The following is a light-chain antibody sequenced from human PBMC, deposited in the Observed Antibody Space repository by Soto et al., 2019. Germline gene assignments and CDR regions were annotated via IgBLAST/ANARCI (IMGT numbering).Light chain of an antibody. V-gene: IGLV2-14*01. Sequence: QSVLTQPASVSGSPGQSITISCSGTSNDVGGYDYVSWYQQHPGKAPKLVIYEVSNRPSWVSNRFSGSKSGNTASLTTSGLQPEDEADYYCNSYTSSSTLVFGGGTKLTVL. J-gene: IGLJ2*01. CDR2: EVS. CDR3: NSYTSSSTLV. CDR1: SNDVGGYDY.